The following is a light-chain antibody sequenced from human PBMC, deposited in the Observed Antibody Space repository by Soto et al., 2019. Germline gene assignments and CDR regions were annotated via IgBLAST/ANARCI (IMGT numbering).Light chain of an antibody. Sequence: EIVMTQSPATLSVSPGERATLSCRASQSVSSNLAWYQQKPGQAPRLLIYGASTTATGIPARFSGSGSGTEFTLTISSLQSEDFAVYYCQQYYNWPRTFGQGTRREIK. J-gene: IGKJ5*01. CDR1: QSVSSN. CDR3: QQYYNWPRT. V-gene: IGKV3-15*01. CDR2: GAS.